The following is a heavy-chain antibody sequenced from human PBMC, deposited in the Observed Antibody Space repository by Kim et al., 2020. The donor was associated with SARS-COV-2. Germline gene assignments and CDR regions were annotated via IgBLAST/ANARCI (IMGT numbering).Heavy chain of an antibody. J-gene: IGHJ4*02. Sequence: SETLSLTCAVYGGSFSGYYWSWIRQPPGKGLEWIGEINHIGSTNYNPSLKSRVTISVDTSKNQFSLKLSSVTAADTAVYYCARGYDILTGYYVHWGQGTLVTVSS. CDR1: GGSFSGYY. V-gene: IGHV4-34*01. CDR3: ARGYDILTGYYVH. CDR2: INHIGST. D-gene: IGHD3-9*01.